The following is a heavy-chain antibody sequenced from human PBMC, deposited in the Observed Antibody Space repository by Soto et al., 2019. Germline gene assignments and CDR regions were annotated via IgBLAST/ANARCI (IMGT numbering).Heavy chain of an antibody. CDR1: GFTVSSNY. Sequence: GGSLRLSCAASGFTVSSNYMSWVRQAPGKGLEWVSVIYSGGSTYYAESGKGRFTISRDNSKNTLYLQMNSLRAEDTAVYYCARDPTTTGTTQAFDIWGQGTMVTVSS. V-gene: IGHV3-66*02. CDR3: ARDPTTTGTTQAFDI. D-gene: IGHD1-1*01. J-gene: IGHJ3*02. CDR2: IYSGGST.